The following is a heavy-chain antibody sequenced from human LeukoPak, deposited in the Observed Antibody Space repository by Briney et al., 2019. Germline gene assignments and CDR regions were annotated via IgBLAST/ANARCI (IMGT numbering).Heavy chain of an antibody. CDR3: ARQGDGYSPFDY. J-gene: IGHJ4*02. D-gene: IGHD5-24*01. CDR1: GFTFSSYG. CDR2: ISYDGSNK. V-gene: IGHV3-30*03. Sequence: GGSLRLSCAASGFTFSSYGMHWVRQAPGKGLEWVAVISYDGSNKYYADSVKGRFTISRDNSKNTLYLQMNSLRAEDTAVYYCARQGDGYSPFDYWGQGTLVTVSS.